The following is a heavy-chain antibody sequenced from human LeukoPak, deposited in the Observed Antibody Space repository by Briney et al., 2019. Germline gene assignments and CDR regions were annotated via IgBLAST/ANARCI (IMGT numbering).Heavy chain of an antibody. CDR3: ARGYCSGGVCYSIYFDY. CDR1: GFSISTYW. Sequence: GGCLSLACAASGFSISTYWMSWVRQAPGKGLEWVANIKQDGSKKYYVDSVKGRFTMSRDNAKNSLYLQMSSLRAEDTAVYYCARGYCSGGVCYSIYFDYWGQGTLVTVSS. V-gene: IGHV3-7*01. D-gene: IGHD2-15*01. CDR2: IKQDGSKK. J-gene: IGHJ4*02.